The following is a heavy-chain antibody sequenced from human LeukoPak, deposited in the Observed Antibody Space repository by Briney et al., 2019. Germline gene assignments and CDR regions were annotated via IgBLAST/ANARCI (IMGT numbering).Heavy chain of an antibody. CDR1: GFTFSTYG. CDR3: DREMVTFGSNAFDI. J-gene: IGHJ3*02. CDR2: ISYDGSNK. D-gene: IGHD4-23*01. Sequence: GGSLRLSCAASGFTFSTYGMHWVRQAPGKGLEWVALISYDGSNKYYADSVKGRFTIFRDNSKNTLYLQMNSLRAEDTAVYYCDREMVTFGSNAFDIWGQGTVVTVAS. V-gene: IGHV3-30*03.